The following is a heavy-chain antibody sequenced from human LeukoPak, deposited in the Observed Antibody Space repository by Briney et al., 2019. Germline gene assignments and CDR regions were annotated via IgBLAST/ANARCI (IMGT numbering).Heavy chain of an antibody. CDR1: GYSFSTYW. CDR2: INPGDSDT. Sequence: GESLKISCKGSGYSFSTYWIGWVRQMPGKGLEWMGIINPGDSDTRYSPSFQGQVTISADKSTTTAYLQWSSLKASDTAMYYCARLLRLRAGPWYFDYWGQGTLVTVSS. D-gene: IGHD6-19*01. CDR3: ARLLRLRAGPWYFDY. J-gene: IGHJ4*02. V-gene: IGHV5-51*01.